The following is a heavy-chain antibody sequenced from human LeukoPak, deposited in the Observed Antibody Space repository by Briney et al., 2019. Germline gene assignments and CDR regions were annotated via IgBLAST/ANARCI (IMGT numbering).Heavy chain of an antibody. CDR1: GFTFSSYS. CDR3: ARDQGGVGY. V-gene: IGHV3-48*01. CDR2: ISSFSGTI. D-gene: IGHD3-16*01. Sequence: GGSLRLSCAASGFTFSSYSMNWVRQAPGKGLEWVSYISSFSGTINYADSVKGRFTISRDNAKNSLYLQMNSLRAEDTAVYYCARDQGGVGYWGQGTLVTVSS. J-gene: IGHJ4*02.